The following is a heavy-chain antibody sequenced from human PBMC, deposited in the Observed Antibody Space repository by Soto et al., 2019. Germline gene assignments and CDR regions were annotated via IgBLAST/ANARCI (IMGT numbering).Heavy chain of an antibody. Sequence: QVHLAESGGGVVQPGSSLRLSCAASGFTFGSYGMHWVRRAPGKGLEWVAVIWYDGSNKYYADSVKGRFTISRDNSKNTLFLQMNSLRGEDTAVDYCERAVYGDYESYYGMEVWGQGTTVTVSS. D-gene: IGHD4-17*01. J-gene: IGHJ6*02. CDR2: IWYDGSNK. V-gene: IGHV3-33*01. CDR1: GFTFGSYG. CDR3: ERAVYGDYESYYGMEV.